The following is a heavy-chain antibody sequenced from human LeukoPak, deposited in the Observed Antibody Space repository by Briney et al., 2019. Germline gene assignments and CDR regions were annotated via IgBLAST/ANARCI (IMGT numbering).Heavy chain of an antibody. CDR2: ISGSGDNT. CDR3: VKGPHFYQTTY. Sequence: GGSLRLSCAASGFTFSSYAMSWVRQAPGKGLEWVSAISGSGDNTYYADSVRGLFIVSRDNFKNTLYLQMNSLRAEDTAVYYCVKGPHFYQTTYWGQGTQVTVSS. V-gene: IGHV3-23*01. D-gene: IGHD2/OR15-2a*01. J-gene: IGHJ4*02. CDR1: GFTFSSYA.